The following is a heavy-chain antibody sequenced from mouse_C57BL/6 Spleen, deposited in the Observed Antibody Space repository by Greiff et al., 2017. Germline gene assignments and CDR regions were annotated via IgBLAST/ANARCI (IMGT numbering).Heavy chain of an antibody. CDR1: GYAFSSSW. J-gene: IGHJ2*01. D-gene: IGHD3-3*01. CDR2: IYPGDGDT. Sequence: QVQLQQSGPELVKPGASVKISCKASGYAFSSSWMNWVKQRPGKGLEWIGRIYPGDGDTNYNGKFKGKATLTAGKSSSTAYLQLSSLTSEDSAVYFGASSWGLGRGDYFDYWGQGTTLTVSS. V-gene: IGHV1-82*01. CDR3: ASSWGLGRGDYFDY.